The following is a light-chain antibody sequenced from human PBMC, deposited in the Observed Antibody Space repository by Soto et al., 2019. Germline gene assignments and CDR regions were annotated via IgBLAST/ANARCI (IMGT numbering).Light chain of an antibody. CDR2: SNN. CDR1: SSNIGSKT. CDR3: AAWDDSLNGVV. Sequence: QPVLTQPPSASGTPGQRVTISCSGSSSNIGSKTVNWYQQLPGTAPKLLIYSNNQRPSGVPDRFSGSKSGTSPSLAISGLQSEDEADYYCAAWDDSLNGVVFGGGTKLTVL. V-gene: IGLV1-44*01. J-gene: IGLJ2*01.